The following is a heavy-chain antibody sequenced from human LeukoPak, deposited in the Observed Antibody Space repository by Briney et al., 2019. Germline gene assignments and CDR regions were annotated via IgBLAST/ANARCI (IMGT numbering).Heavy chain of an antibody. V-gene: IGHV1-69*02. CDR3: ARVNYYDSSGFDY. D-gene: IGHD3-22*01. J-gene: IGHJ4*02. CDR2: IIPILGIA. CDR1: GGTFSSYT. Sequence: ASVKVSCKASGGTFSSYTISWVRQAPGQGLEWMGRIIPILGIANYAQKFQGRVTITAGKSTSTAYMELSSLRSEDTAVYYCARVNYYDSSGFDYWGQGTLVTVSS.